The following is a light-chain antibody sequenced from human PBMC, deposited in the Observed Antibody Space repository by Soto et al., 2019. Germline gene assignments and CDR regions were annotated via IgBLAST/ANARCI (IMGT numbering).Light chain of an antibody. CDR3: QSYDNILSGPL. J-gene: IGLJ3*02. CDR2: KNN. V-gene: IGLV1-40*01. Sequence: QPVLTQPPSVSGAPGQTITISCTGSRSNVGANYDVHWYQVLPGAGPRLLIYKNNNRPSGVPDRFSGSKSGTSASLAITGLRAEDEADYCCQSYDNILSGPLFGGVTKLTVL. CDR1: RSNVGANYD.